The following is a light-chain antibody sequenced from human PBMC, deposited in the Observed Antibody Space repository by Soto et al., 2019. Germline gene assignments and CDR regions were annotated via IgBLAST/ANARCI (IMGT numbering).Light chain of an antibody. V-gene: IGKV1-5*03. CDR1: QSISGW. CDR3: QQYKTYPLT. Sequence: DIQMTQYPSTLSASVGERVDITCRASQSISGWLAWYQQKPGKAPKLLIYQATILESGVPSTFSGSGSGTEFTLTITSLRPDDIATYYCQQYKTYPLTFGGGTKLEIK. J-gene: IGKJ4*01. CDR2: QAT.